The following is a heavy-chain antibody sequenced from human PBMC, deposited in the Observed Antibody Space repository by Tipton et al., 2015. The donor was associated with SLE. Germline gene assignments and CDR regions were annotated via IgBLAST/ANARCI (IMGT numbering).Heavy chain of an antibody. Sequence: TLSLTCTVSGDSLSNPIYYWSWIRQSPGRGLEWIATIYDNGRKDYGPSLKNRVTISKDTSRSQFSLQLTSVTAADTAVYYCARGGTPRVSPAASFDYWGQGTLVSASS. J-gene: IGHJ4*02. D-gene: IGHD2-2*01. CDR2: IYDNGRK. CDR3: ARGGTPRVSPAASFDY. CDR1: GDSLSNPIYY. V-gene: IGHV4-39*07.